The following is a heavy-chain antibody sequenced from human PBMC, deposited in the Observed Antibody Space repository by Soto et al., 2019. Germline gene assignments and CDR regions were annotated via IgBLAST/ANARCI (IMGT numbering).Heavy chain of an antibody. CDR3: ARGPSLAAMITFFDS. D-gene: IGHD3-16*01. CDR2: IIPMFGRA. J-gene: IGHJ4*02. V-gene: IGHV1-69*06. CDR1: GDSFISYG. Sequence: GASVKVSCKSSGDSFISYGISWVRQAPGQGLEWMGGIIPMFGRANYLQKFQGRVTITADKSTSTIYMELTSLKFEDTAIYYCARGPSLAAMITFFDSWGQGTLVTVSS.